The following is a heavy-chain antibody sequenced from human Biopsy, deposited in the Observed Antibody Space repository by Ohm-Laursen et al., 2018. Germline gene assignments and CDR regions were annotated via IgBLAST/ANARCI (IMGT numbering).Heavy chain of an antibody. J-gene: IGHJ6*02. CDR2: INHSGRT. CDR1: GESFNGYY. Sequence: SETLSLTCAVYGESFNGYYWSWIRQTPGKGLEWIGEINHSGRTNYNPPLKSRVTISVDTSKNQFSLKVRSVTAADTAMYYCVRGVDYYDPYHYYALDVWGQGTTVTVSS. D-gene: IGHD3-22*01. CDR3: VRGVDYYDPYHYYALDV. V-gene: IGHV4-34*01.